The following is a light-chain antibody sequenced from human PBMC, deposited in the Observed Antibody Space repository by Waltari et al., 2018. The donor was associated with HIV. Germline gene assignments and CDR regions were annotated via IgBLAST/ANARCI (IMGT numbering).Light chain of an antibody. Sequence: QSVLTQPPSASGTPGQRVTISCSGSSPNIGSNTVNWYQQLPGTATKLLIYSNNQRPSGVPDRFSGSKSGTSASLAISGLQSEDEADYYCAAWDGSLNGRVVFGGGTKLTVL. CDR2: SNN. V-gene: IGLV1-44*01. J-gene: IGLJ2*01. CDR1: SPNIGSNT. CDR3: AAWDGSLNGRVV.